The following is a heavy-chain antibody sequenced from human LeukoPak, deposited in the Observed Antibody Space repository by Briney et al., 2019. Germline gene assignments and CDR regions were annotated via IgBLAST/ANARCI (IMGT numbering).Heavy chain of an antibody. CDR3: ASLLYYDFLAGIDY. J-gene: IGHJ4*02. Sequence: AGGSLRLSCAASGFSFSSYAMTWVRQAPGKGLEWVPAISGSGGTTYYADSVKGRFTISRDNSKNMLYLQMDSLRDEDTAVYYCASLLYYDFLAGIDYWGQGTLVTVSS. CDR2: ISGSGGTT. D-gene: IGHD3-9*01. V-gene: IGHV3-23*01. CDR1: GFSFSSYA.